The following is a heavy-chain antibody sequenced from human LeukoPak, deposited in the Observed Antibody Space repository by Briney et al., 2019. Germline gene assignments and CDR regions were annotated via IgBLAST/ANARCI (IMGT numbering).Heavy chain of an antibody. CDR2: INPSGGST. V-gene: IGHV1-46*01. D-gene: IGHD3-22*01. J-gene: IGHJ4*02. Sequence: ASVKVSCKASGYTFTSYYMHWVRQAPGQGLEWMGIINPSGGSTSYAQKFQGRVTMTRDTSTSTVYMELSSLRSEDTAVYYCARCSYDSSGYSEYYFDYWGQGTLVTVSS. CDR1: GYTFTSYY. CDR3: ARCSYDSSGYSEYYFDY.